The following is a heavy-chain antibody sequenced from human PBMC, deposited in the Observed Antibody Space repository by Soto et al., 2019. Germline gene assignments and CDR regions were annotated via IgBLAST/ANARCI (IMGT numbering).Heavy chain of an antibody. V-gene: IGHV1-69*01. CDR3: ARPYGSGSYYNFQDYYYYGMDV. Sequence: QVQLVQSGAEVKKPGSSVKVSCKASGGTSSSYAISWVRQAPGQGLEWMGGIIPIFGTANYAQKFQGRVTITADESASTAYMDLSSLRSEDTDVYYCARPYGSGSYYNFQDYYYYGMDVWGQGTTVTVSS. J-gene: IGHJ6*02. CDR1: GGTSSSYA. CDR2: IIPIFGTA. D-gene: IGHD3-10*01.